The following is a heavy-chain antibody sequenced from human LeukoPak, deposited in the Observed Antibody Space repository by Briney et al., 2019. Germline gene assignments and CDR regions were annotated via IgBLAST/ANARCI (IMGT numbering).Heavy chain of an antibody. CDR1: GGSVSSGSYY. V-gene: IGHV4-61*01. Sequence: SETLSLTCTVSGGSVSSGSYYWSWIRQPPGKGLEWIGYIYYSGSTNYNPSLKSRVTISVDTSKNQFSLKLSSVTAADTAVYYCAKFSPTPLLNYYYYGMDVWGQGTTVTVSS. D-gene: IGHD3-3*01. CDR2: IYYSGST. CDR3: AKFSPTPLLNYYYYGMDV. J-gene: IGHJ6*02.